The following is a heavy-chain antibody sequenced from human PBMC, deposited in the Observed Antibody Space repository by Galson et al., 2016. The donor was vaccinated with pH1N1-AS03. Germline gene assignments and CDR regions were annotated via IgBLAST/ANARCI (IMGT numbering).Heavy chain of an antibody. CDR2: VHNSGNT. CDR3: ARGTNFYGAGSYNSPDSYFDI. CDR1: GGSMSTYY. J-gene: IGHJ2*01. V-gene: IGHV4-4*07. Sequence: TLSLPCSVSGGSMSTYYWSWIRQPAGKGLEWIGRVHNSGNTYYSPSLKSRVAMSVDTSTNHFSLTLNSVTAADTAVYFCARGTNFYGAGSYNSPDSYFDIWGRGTLVTVSS. D-gene: IGHD3-10*01.